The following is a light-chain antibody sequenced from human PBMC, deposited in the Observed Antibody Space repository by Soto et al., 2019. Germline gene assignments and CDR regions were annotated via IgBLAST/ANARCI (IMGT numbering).Light chain of an antibody. J-gene: IGLJ2*01. CDR2: EVS. V-gene: IGLV2-14*01. Sequence: QSALTQPASVSGSPGQSITISCTGTSSDVGGYNYVSWYRPHPGKAPKVMIYEVSNRPSGVSNRFSGSKSGNTASLTISGLQAEDEAHYYCSSYTSSSAFVVFGGGTKLTVL. CDR1: SSDVGGYNY. CDR3: SSYTSSSAFVV.